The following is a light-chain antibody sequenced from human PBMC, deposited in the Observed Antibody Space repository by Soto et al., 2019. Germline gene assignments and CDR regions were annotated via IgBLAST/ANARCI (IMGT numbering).Light chain of an antibody. J-gene: IGLJ2*01. Sequence: QLVLTQSPSASASLGASVKFTCTLSSGHSSYAIAWHQQQPEKGPRYLMKVNSDGSHSKGDGIPDRFSGSSSGAERYLTISSLQSEEEADYYCQTWGTGIVVFGGGTKLTVL. CDR2: VNSDGSH. V-gene: IGLV4-69*01. CDR1: SGHSSYA. CDR3: QTWGTGIVV.